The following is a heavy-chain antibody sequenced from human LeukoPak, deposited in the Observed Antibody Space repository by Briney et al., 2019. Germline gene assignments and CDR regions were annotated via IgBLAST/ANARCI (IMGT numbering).Heavy chain of an antibody. V-gene: IGHV3-15*05. D-gene: IGHD3-10*01. CDR3: TADLAGGSKAIDY. J-gene: IGHJ4*02. Sequence: PGGSLRLSCAASGFTFINAWMNWFRQAPGKGLEWVARIKPNTDGATTHYAAPVAGRFTISRDDSKNTLSLQMNSLKIEDTAVYYCTADLAGGSKAIDYWGQGILVTVSS. CDR2: IKPNTDGATT. CDR1: GFTFINAW.